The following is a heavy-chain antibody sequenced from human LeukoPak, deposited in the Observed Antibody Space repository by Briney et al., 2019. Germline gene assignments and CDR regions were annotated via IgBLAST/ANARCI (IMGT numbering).Heavy chain of an antibody. CDR1: GFTFSSYW. CDR3: ARTIYYYESTSYFSDAFDV. V-gene: IGHV3-21*01. Sequence: GGSLRLSCAASGFTFSSYWMHWVRQAPGKGLDWVSSISPASAYIYYQDSVKGRFTISGDDAKNSLYLEMDSLRAEDTAVYYCARTIYYYESTSYFSDAFDVWGQGTMVTVSS. J-gene: IGHJ3*01. CDR2: ISPASAYI. D-gene: IGHD3-22*01.